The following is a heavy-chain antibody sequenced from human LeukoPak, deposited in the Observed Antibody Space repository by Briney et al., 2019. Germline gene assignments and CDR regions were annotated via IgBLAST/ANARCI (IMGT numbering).Heavy chain of an antibody. CDR3: TSRIAVAGQNWFDP. V-gene: IGHV3-49*03. J-gene: IGHJ5*02. D-gene: IGHD6-19*01. CDR1: GFTFGDYA. Sequence: PGGSLRLSCTASGFTFGDYAMSWFRQAPGKGLEWVGFIRSKAYGGTTEYAASVKGRFTISRDDSKSIAYLQMNSLKTEDTAVYYCTSRIAVAGQNWFDPWGQGTLVTVSS. CDR2: IRSKAYGGTT.